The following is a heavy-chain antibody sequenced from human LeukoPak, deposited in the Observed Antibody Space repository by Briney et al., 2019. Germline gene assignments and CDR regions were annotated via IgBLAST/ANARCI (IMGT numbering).Heavy chain of an antibody. CDR1: GYTLTELS. Sequence: GASVEVSCKVSGYTLTELSMHWVGQAPGKGLEWMGGFDPEDGETIYAQKFQGRVTMTEDTSTDTAYMELSSLRSEDTAVYYCATLRRRNYYDSSGYFGGAFDIWGQGTMVTVS. D-gene: IGHD3-22*01. V-gene: IGHV1-24*01. CDR3: ATLRRRNYYDSSGYFGGAFDI. J-gene: IGHJ3*02. CDR2: FDPEDGET.